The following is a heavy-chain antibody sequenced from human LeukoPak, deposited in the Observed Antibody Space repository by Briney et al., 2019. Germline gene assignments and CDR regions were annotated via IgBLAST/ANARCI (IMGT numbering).Heavy chain of an antibody. CDR2: VNKEGTEK. J-gene: IGHJ4*02. CDR1: GFTFSRYW. CDR3: VRGDWYFES. D-gene: IGHD2-21*02. Sequence: GGSLRLSCAASGFTFSRYWMSWVRQAPGTGLEWVANVNKEGTEKHFLDSVEGRFTISRDNAKKSLYLQMSSVRPEDTAVYFCVRGDWYFESWGQGTLVTVSS. V-gene: IGHV3-7*04.